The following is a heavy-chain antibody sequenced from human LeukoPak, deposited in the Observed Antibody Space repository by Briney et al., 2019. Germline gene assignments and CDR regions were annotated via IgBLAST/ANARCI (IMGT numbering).Heavy chain of an antibody. V-gene: IGHV4-39*01. CDR2: IYYRGCT. J-gene: IGHJ4*02. CDR1: GGSISSSSYY. D-gene: IGHD4-17*01. CDR3: ARLLDYGDYFDY. Sequence: SETLSLTCTGSGGSISSSSYYWRWIRQPPGKGLEWIGSIYYRGCTYYNPSLKSRVTISVDTSKNQFSLKLSSVTAADTAVYYCARLLDYGDYFDYWGQGTLVPVSS.